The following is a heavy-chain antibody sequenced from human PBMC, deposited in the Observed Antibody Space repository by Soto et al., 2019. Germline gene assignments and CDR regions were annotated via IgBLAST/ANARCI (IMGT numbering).Heavy chain of an antibody. CDR2: INHSGST. V-gene: IGHV4-34*01. CDR3: AREDIVVVPAAIL. D-gene: IGHD2-2*01. J-gene: IGHJ4*02. CDR1: GGSFSGYY. Sequence: SETLSLTCAVYGGSFSGYYWSWIRQPPGKGLEWIGEINHSGSTNYNPSLKSGVTISVDTSKNQFSLKLSSVTAADTAVYYCAREDIVVVPAAILWGQGTLVTVSS.